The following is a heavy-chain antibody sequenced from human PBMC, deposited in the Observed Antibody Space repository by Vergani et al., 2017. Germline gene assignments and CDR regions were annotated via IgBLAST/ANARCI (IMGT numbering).Heavy chain of an antibody. CDR3: ASNPRLGGDVVDS. J-gene: IGHJ4*02. CDR2: IHRSRST. CDR1: GGSLSSDNW. D-gene: IGHD3-16*01. V-gene: IGHV4-4*02. Sequence: QVQLQQWGPGLVTPSGTLSLTCAGYGGSLSSDNWWHWVRQAPGKGVQWIGEIHRSRSTNCNPSLRRRVTISLDKSKNQFSLKLTAATAADTAVYFCASNPRLGGDVVDSWGQGTLVTVSS.